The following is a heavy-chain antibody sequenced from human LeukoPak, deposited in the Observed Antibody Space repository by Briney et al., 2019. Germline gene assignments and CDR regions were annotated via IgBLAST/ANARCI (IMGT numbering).Heavy chain of an antibody. CDR2: ISGDGGST. CDR3: AKHYYGSGSLNYYYYGMDV. J-gene: IGHJ6*02. V-gene: IGHV3-43*02. D-gene: IGHD3-10*01. CDR1: GFTFGDYA. Sequence: GGSLRLSCAASGFTFGDYAMHWVRQAPGKGLEWVSLISGDGGSTYYADSVKGRFTISRDNSKNSLYLQMNSLRTEDTALYYCAKHYYGSGSLNYYYYGMDVWGQGTTVTVSS.